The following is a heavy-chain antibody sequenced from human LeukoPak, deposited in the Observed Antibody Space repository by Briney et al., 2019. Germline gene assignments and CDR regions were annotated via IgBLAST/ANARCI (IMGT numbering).Heavy chain of an antibody. J-gene: IGHJ5*02. D-gene: IGHD3-3*01. CDR3: ARAHLRFLEWLPFDP. V-gene: IGHV3-30-3*01. Sequence: GGSLRLSCAASGFTFSSYAMSWVRQAPGKGLEWVAVISYDGSNKYYADSVKGRFTISRDNSKNTLYLQMNSLRAEDTAVYYCARAHLRFLEWLPFDPWGQGTLVTVSS. CDR2: ISYDGSNK. CDR1: GFTFSSYA.